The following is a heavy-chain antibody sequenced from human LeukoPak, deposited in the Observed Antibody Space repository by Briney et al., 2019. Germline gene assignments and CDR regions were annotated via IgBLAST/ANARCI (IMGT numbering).Heavy chain of an antibody. CDR3: ARDYGPTHYYGSGTLLSPDY. D-gene: IGHD3-10*01. Sequence: ASVKVSCKASGYTFTGYGISWVRQATGQGLELIGWISAYNGNTNYAQKLQGRVTMTTDTSTSTAYMELRSLRSDDTAVYYCARDYGPTHYYGSGTLLSPDYWGQGTLVTVSS. J-gene: IGHJ4*02. V-gene: IGHV1-18*01. CDR1: GYTFTGYG. CDR2: ISAYNGNT.